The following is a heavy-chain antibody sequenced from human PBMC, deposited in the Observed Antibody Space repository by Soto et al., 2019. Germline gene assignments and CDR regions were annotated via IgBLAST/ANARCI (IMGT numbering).Heavy chain of an antibody. Sequence: GASVKVSCKASGYTFTSYGISWVRQAPGQGLEWMGWISAYNGNTNYAQKLQGRVTMTTDTSTSTAYMELRSLRSEDTAVYYCARAVNILTYYYDSSGYYFDAFDIWGQGTMVTVSS. J-gene: IGHJ3*02. CDR3: ARAVNILTYYYDSSGYYFDAFDI. D-gene: IGHD3-22*01. V-gene: IGHV1-18*01. CDR2: ISAYNGNT. CDR1: GYTFTSYG.